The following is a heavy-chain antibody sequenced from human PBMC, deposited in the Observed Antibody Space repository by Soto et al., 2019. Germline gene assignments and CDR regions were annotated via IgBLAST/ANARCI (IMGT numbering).Heavy chain of an antibody. J-gene: IGHJ5*02. CDR3: TAGSGWASDT. CDR2: IKQDGGEK. V-gene: IGHV3-7*05. D-gene: IGHD6-19*01. Sequence: DVQLVESGGGLVQPGGSLRLACAVSEFTFGTSWMTWVRQGPGKGLEWVANIKQDGGEKHYLESVRGRFSISRDNAKKSLYLEMNSLRAEDTAVYYCTAGSGWASDTWGQGTLVTVSS. CDR1: EFTFGTSW.